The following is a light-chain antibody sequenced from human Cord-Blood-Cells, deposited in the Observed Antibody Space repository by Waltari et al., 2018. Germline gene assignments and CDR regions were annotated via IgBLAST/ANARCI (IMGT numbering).Light chain of an antibody. CDR2: EVS. J-gene: IGLJ1*01. CDR3: CSYAGSSTFYV. V-gene: IGLV2-23*02. Sequence: QSALTQPASVSGSPGQSITLSCTGTSSDVGSYNLVSWYQQHPGKAPKLMIYEVSTRPSGVSNLFSGARSGNTASLTISGLQAEDEADYYCCSYAGSSTFYVFGTGTKVTVL. CDR1: SSDVGSYNL.